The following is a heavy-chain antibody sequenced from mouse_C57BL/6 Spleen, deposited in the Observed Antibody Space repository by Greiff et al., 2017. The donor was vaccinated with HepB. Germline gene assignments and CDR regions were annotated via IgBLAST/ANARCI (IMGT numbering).Heavy chain of an antibody. D-gene: IGHD2-1*01. V-gene: IGHV1-82*01. CDR3: ARNGNLYYFDY. Sequence: QVQLQQSGPELVKPGASVKISCKASGYAFSSSWMNWVKQSPGKGLEWIGRIYPGDGDTNYNGKFKGKATLTADKSSSTAYMQLSSLTSEDSAVYFCARNGNLYYFDYWGQGTTLTVSS. CDR1: GYAFSSSW. CDR2: IYPGDGDT. J-gene: IGHJ2*01.